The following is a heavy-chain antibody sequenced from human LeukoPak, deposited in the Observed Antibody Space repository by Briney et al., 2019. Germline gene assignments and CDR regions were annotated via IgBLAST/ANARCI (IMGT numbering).Heavy chain of an antibody. J-gene: IGHJ5*02. CDR2: IHYSGSA. D-gene: IGHD3-3*01. V-gene: IGHV4-59*01. CDR3: ARADRKVRFFSRGPDRRHWFDP. CDR1: NGPINTYQ. Sequence: SETLSLTCTVSNGPINTYQWSWIRQPPGKGLEWIGSIHYSGSANYNPSLKSRVTISVDTSKNQFSLKLSSVTAADTAVYYCARADRKVRFFSRGPDRRHWFDPWGQGTLVTVSS.